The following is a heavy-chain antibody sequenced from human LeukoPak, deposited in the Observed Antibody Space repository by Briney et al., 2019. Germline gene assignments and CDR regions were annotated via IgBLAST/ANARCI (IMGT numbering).Heavy chain of an antibody. CDR2: ISGSGGST. CDR3: AKSIVGALDAFDI. V-gene: IGHV3-23*01. D-gene: IGHD1-26*01. CDR1: GFTFSSYA. Sequence: GGSLRLSCAASGFTFSSYAMSSVRQAPGKGLEWVSAISGSGGSTYYADSVKGRFTISRDNSKNTLYLQMNSLRAEDTAVYYCAKSIVGALDAFDIWGQGTMVTVSS. J-gene: IGHJ3*02.